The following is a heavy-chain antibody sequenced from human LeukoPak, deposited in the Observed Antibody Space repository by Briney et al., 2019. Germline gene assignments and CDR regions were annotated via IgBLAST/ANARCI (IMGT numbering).Heavy chain of an antibody. Sequence: SVKVSCKASGGTFSSYAISWVRQAPGQGLEWMGGIIPIFGTANYAQKFQGRVTITADESTSTAYMELSSLRSEDTAVYYCASFIAARRSPIREYGAFDIWGQGTMVTVSS. CDR3: ASFIAARRSPIREYGAFDI. V-gene: IGHV1-69*13. CDR1: GGTFSSYA. CDR2: IIPIFGTA. D-gene: IGHD6-6*01. J-gene: IGHJ3*02.